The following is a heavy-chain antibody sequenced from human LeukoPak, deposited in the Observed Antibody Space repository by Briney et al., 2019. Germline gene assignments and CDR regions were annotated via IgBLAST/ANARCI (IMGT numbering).Heavy chain of an antibody. Sequence: ASVKVSCKASGYTFTGFYMHWVRQAPGQGLEWMGRINPNSGGTNYAQKFQGKVTMTRDTSISAAYMELSRLRSDDTAVYYRAREHYCSSTSCYVDDGDYYYYMDVWGKGTTVTVSS. CDR3: AREHYCSSTSCYVDDGDYYYYMDV. CDR1: GYTFTGFY. V-gene: IGHV1-2*06. D-gene: IGHD2-2*01. J-gene: IGHJ6*03. CDR2: INPNSGGT.